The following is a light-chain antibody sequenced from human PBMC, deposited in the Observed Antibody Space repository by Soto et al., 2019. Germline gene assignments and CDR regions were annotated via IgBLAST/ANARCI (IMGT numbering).Light chain of an antibody. CDR3: QQRSNWPLLT. CDR1: QSVSNY. Sequence: EIVLTQSPATLSLSPGERATLSCRASQSVSNYLAWYQKKPGQAPRLLIYDASNRATGIPARFSGSGSGTDFTLTISSLEPEDFAVYYCQQRSNWPLLTFGGGTKVIIK. J-gene: IGKJ4*01. V-gene: IGKV3-11*01. CDR2: DAS.